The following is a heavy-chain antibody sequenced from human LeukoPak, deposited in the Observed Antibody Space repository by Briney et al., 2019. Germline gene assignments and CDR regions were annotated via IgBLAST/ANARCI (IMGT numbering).Heavy chain of an antibody. Sequence: GASVKVSCKPSGYTFTSYGISWVRQALGQGLEWMGMIYPRDGSTSFAQNFQGRVTVTRDSSTTTVHMELRGLRSEDTAVYYCARDQEGFDYWGQGTVVTVSS. V-gene: IGHV1-46*01. J-gene: IGHJ4*02. CDR1: GYTFTSYG. CDR2: IYPRDGST. CDR3: ARDQEGFDY.